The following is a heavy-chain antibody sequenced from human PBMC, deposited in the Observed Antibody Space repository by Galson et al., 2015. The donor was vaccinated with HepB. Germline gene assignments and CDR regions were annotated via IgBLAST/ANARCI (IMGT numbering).Heavy chain of an antibody. CDR3: ARWNSSGYRDAFDI. CDR1: GGPISSGDYY. V-gene: IGHV4-30-4*01. D-gene: IGHD3-22*01. J-gene: IGHJ3*02. Sequence: LSLTCTVSGGPISSGDYYWSWIRQPPGKGLEWIGYIYYSGSTYHNPSLKSRVTISVDTSKNQFSLKLSSVTAADTAVYYCARWNSSGYRDAFDIWGQGTMVTVSS. CDR2: IYYSGST.